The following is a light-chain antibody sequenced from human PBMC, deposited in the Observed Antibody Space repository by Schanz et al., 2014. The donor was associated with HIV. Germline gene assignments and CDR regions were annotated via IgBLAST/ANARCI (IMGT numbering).Light chain of an antibody. Sequence: DIQMTQSPSTLSASVGDRVSIICRSSQSISSDLAWYQQKPGKAPNLLIYEASTLETGVPSRFSGSGSGTEFTLAISSLQPDDFATYYCQQYYTLSRTFGPGTKV. J-gene: IGKJ1*01. CDR1: QSISSD. V-gene: IGKV1-5*03. CDR3: QQYYTLSRT. CDR2: EAS.